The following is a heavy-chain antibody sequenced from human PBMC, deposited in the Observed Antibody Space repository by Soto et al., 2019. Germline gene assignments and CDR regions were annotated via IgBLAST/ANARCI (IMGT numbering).Heavy chain of an antibody. CDR1: GGSISTYY. V-gene: IGHV4-59*12. Sequence: SETLSLTCTVSGGSISTYYWCWMRQPPGKGLEYIGCIYYSGSTYYNPSLKSRVAISVDTSQNQFSLQLSSVTAADTAVFYCARGLWSGSTYYYWFMDVWGKGTTVTVSS. CDR2: IYYSGST. J-gene: IGHJ6*03. D-gene: IGHD3-3*01. CDR3: ARGLWSGSTYYYWFMDV.